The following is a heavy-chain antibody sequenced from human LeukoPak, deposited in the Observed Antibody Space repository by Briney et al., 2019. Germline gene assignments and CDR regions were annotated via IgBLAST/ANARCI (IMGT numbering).Heavy chain of an antibody. Sequence: SETLSLTCTHSDGSISSSSYYWGWLRQPPGKGLEWIGSIYYSGSTYYNPSLKSRVTISVDTSKNQFSLKLSSVTAADTAVYYCARHVYGSGSYLGLWGQGTLVTVSS. D-gene: IGHD3-10*01. CDR3: ARHVYGSGSYLGL. CDR2: IYYSGST. CDR1: DGSISSSSYY. V-gene: IGHV4-39*01. J-gene: IGHJ4*02.